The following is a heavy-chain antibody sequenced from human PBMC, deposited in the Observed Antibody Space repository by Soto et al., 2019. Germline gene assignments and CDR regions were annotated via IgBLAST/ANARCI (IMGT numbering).Heavy chain of an antibody. V-gene: IGHV4-61*05. D-gene: IGHD4-17*01. CDR2: IYYSGST. CDR1: GASISSTGYY. J-gene: IGHJ6*02. Sequence: SETLSLTCTVSGASISSTGYYWGWIRQAPGKGLEWIGYIYYSGSTYDNPSLKIRVTIAVDTSKNQFSLRLKSVTAADTAVYYCARRTVATLYYYGMDVWGQGTPVTVSS. CDR3: ARRTVATLYYYGMDV.